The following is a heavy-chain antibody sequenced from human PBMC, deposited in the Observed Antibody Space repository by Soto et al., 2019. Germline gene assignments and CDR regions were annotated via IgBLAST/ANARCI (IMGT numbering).Heavy chain of an antibody. Sequence: QVQLVQSGAEVKKPGSSVKVSCKASGGTFSSYAISWVRQAPGQGLEWMGGIIPIFDTADYAQKFQGRVTITADEATSTAYMELRSLRSEDTAVYYCASQGRDGYPYDYYYGMDVWGQGTTVTVSS. J-gene: IGHJ6*02. CDR3: ASQGRDGYPYDYYYGMDV. D-gene: IGHD5-18*01. V-gene: IGHV1-69*12. CDR1: GGTFSSYA. CDR2: IIPIFDTA.